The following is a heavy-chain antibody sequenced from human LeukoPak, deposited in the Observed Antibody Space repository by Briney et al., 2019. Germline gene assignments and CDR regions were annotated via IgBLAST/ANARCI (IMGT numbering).Heavy chain of an antibody. V-gene: IGHV4-61*02. J-gene: IGHJ6*03. CDR3: ARVGLSVSHVYYYMDV. Sequence: SETLSLTCTVSGGSISSGGYYWSWIRQPAGKGLEWIGRIYTSGSTNYNPSLKSRVTMSVDTSKNQFSLKLSSVTAADTAVYYCARVGLSVSHVYYYMDVWGKGTTVTVSS. D-gene: IGHD3-10*01. CDR2: IYTSGST. CDR1: GGSISSGGYY.